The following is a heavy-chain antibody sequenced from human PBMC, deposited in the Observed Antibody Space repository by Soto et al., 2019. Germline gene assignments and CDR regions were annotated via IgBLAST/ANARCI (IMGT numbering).Heavy chain of an antibody. D-gene: IGHD3-10*01. CDR1: GFTFSSYS. V-gene: IGHV3-21*01. Sequence: EVQLVESGGDLVKPGGSLRLSCAASGFTFSSYSMNWVRQAPGKGLEWVSSISSSSSYIYYADSVKGRFTISRDNAKNSLYLQMNSLRAEDTAVYYCARSYGSGTFYYYGMDVWGQGTTVTVSS. CDR3: ARSYGSGTFYYYGMDV. J-gene: IGHJ6*02. CDR2: ISSSSSYI.